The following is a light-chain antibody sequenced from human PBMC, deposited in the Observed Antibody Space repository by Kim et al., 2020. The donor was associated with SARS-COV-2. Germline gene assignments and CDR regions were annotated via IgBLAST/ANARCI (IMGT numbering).Light chain of an antibody. CDR3: NSRDSSGNHVV. J-gene: IGLJ2*01. V-gene: IGLV3-19*01. CDR2: GKN. Sequence: SSELTQDPAVSVALVQTVRITCQGDSLRSYYASWYPQKPGQAPVLVIYGKNNRPSGIPDRFSGSSSGNTAFLTITGAQAEDEADYYSNSRDSSGNHVVFGGGTKLTVL. CDR1: SLRSYY.